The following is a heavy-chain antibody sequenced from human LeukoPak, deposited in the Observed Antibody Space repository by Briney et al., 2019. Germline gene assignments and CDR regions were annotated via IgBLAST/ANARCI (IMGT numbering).Heavy chain of an antibody. CDR1: GFTFSSYA. CDR2: ISYDGSNK. Sequence: GGSLRLSCAASGFTFSSYAMHWVRQAPGKGLEWVAVISYDGSNKYYADSVKGRFTISRDNSKNTLYLQMNSLRAEDTAVYYCAAGASSSRRYWGQGALSPSPQ. V-gene: IGHV3-30*04. CDR3: AAGASSSRRY. J-gene: IGHJ4*02. D-gene: IGHD6-6*01.